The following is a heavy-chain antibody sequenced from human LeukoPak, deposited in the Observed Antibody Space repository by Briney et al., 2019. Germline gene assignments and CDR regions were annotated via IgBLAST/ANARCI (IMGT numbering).Heavy chain of an antibody. CDR3: ARAEDIVVVPAALMGRLFDY. Sequence: VASVKVSCKTSGGTFSNYAISWVRQAPGQGLEWMGWISAYNGNTNYAQKLQGRVTMTTDTSTSTAYMELRSLRSDDTAVYYCARAEDIVVVPAALMGRLFDYWGQGTLVTVSS. CDR1: GGTFSNYA. V-gene: IGHV1-18*04. CDR2: ISAYNGNT. D-gene: IGHD2-2*01. J-gene: IGHJ4*02.